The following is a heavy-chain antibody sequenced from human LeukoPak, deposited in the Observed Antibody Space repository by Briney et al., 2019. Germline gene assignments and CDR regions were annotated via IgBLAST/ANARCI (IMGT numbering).Heavy chain of an antibody. CDR1: GYTFSGYY. D-gene: IGHD6-19*01. Sequence: ASVKVSCKASGYTFSGYYMHWVRQAPGQGLEWMGWINPNSGVTNYTQKFQGRVTMTRDTSINTAYMELSRLRSDDTAVYYCARDSRNSGFGKFFDPWGQGTLVTVSS. J-gene: IGHJ5*02. V-gene: IGHV1-2*02. CDR3: ARDSRNSGFGKFFDP. CDR2: INPNSGVT.